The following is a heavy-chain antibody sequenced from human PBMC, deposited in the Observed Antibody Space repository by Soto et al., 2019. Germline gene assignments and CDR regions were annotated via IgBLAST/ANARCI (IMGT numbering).Heavy chain of an antibody. Sequence: ASVKVSCKASGFSFIDYSILWVRQAPGQSLEWLGWINAGNGNTKYSHKFQDRVTITSDTSATTTYTELRSLRSEDTAVFYCARSAKKTWLPDFWGQGTLVTVSS. D-gene: IGHD5-12*01. CDR2: INAGNGNT. J-gene: IGHJ1*01. CDR1: GFSFIDYS. CDR3: ARSAKKTWLPDF. V-gene: IGHV1-3*01.